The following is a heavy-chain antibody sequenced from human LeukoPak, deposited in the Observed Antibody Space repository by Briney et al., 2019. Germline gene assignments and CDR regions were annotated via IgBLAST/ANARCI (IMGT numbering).Heavy chain of an antibody. CDR1: GGTFSSYA. CDR2: IIPIFGTA. J-gene: IGHJ3*02. D-gene: IGHD6-19*01. CDR3: ASQDAVAGSRCIGGDAFDI. V-gene: IGHV1-69*05. Sequence: SVKVSCKASGGTFSSYAISWVRQAPGQGLEWMGGIIPIFGTANYAQKFRGRVTITTDESTSTAYMELSSLRSEDTAVYYCASQDAVAGSRCIGGDAFDIWGQGTMVTVSS.